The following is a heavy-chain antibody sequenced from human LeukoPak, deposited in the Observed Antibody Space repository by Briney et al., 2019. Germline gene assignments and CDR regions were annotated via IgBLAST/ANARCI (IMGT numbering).Heavy chain of an antibody. CDR1: VYTFTSYD. V-gene: IGHV1-8*03. D-gene: IGHD6-6*01. CDR3: ASGTDSSSSADY. Sequence: AASVKVSCKASVYTFTSYDINWVRQATGQGLEWMGWMNPNSGNTGYAQKFQGRVTITRNTSISTAYMELSSLRSEDTAVYYCASGTDSSSSADYWGQGTLVTVSS. J-gene: IGHJ4*02. CDR2: MNPNSGNT.